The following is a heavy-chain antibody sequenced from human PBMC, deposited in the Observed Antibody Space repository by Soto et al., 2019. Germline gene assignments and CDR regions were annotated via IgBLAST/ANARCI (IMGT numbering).Heavy chain of an antibody. J-gene: IGHJ4*01. Sequence: SETLSLTCAVSGDSISRGYYCAWIRQPPGKGLEYISSIYHSGTTYYNPSLMSRVTISVDTSKNQFSLNLRSVTAADSAVYYCAGAPLAAIYSLYWGHGTPVTVS. CDR2: IYHSGTT. CDR3: AGAPLAAIYSLY. V-gene: IGHV4-38-2*01. CDR1: GDSISRGYY. D-gene: IGHD2-15*01.